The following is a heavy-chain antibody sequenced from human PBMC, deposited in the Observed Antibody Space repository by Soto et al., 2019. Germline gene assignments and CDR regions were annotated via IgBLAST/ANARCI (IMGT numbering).Heavy chain of an antibody. CDR2: ISYGGRT. CDR3: SRGILV. V-gene: IGHV4-31*03. CDR1: GGSINSGGYC. D-gene: IGHD5-18*01. Sequence: QVQLQESGPGLVKPSQTLSLTCTVSGGSINSGGYCWSWIRQHPGKGLDWIGCISYGGRTSYNPSLTRRVTISVATSKNQFSLKLTSVTAADTAVYYCSRGILVWGQGALITVAS. J-gene: IGHJ4*02.